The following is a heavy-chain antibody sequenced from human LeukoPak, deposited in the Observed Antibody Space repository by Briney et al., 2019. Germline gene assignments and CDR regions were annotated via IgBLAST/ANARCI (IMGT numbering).Heavy chain of an antibody. Sequence: GESLKISCKGSGYIFTSYWIGWVRQMPGKGLEWMGIIYPGDSDTRYSPSFQGQVTISADKSTTTAYLQWSSLKASDTAMYYCVRGTSGWFYDAFDNWGQGTMVTVSS. CDR1: GYIFTSYW. CDR3: VRGTSGWFYDAFDN. CDR2: IYPGDSDT. V-gene: IGHV5-51*01. J-gene: IGHJ3*02. D-gene: IGHD6-19*01.